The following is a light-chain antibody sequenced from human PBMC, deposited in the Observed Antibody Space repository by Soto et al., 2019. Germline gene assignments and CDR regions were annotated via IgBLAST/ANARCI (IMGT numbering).Light chain of an antibody. CDR1: SSDVGGYNY. J-gene: IGLJ2*01. CDR3: RSYTSSSFVG. Sequence: QSALTQPASLSGSPGQSITISCTGTSSDVGGYNYVSWYQQHPGKAPKLMIYDVSNRPSGVSNRFSGSKSGNTASLTISGLQAEDEADYYCRSYTSSSFVGFGGGTKLTVL. V-gene: IGLV2-14*01. CDR2: DVS.